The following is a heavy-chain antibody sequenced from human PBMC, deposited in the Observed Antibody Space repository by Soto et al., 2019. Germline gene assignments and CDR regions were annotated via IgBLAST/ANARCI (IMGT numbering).Heavy chain of an antibody. Sequence: GGSLRLSCAASGFTFSSYGMHWVRQAPGKGLEWVAVIWYDGSNKYYADSVKGRFTISRDNSKNTLYLQMNSLRAEDTAVYYCARGPTPTDYGDYVGYWGQGTLVTVSS. V-gene: IGHV3-33*01. CDR3: ARGPTPTDYGDYVGY. D-gene: IGHD4-17*01. CDR2: IWYDGSNK. CDR1: GFTFSSYG. J-gene: IGHJ4*02.